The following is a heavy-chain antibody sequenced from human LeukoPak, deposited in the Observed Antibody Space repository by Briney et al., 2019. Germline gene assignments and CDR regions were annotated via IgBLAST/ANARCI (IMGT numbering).Heavy chain of an antibody. CDR3: ARDNEYYGSGSYYDWFDP. V-gene: IGHV3-21*01. CDR2: ISSSSSYI. CDR1: GFTFSSYS. J-gene: IGHJ5*02. D-gene: IGHD3-10*01. Sequence: GSLSLSCAASGFTFSSYSMNWVRQAPGKGLEWVSSISSSSSYIYYADSVKGRFTISRDNAKNSLYLQMNSLRAEDTAVYYCARDNEYYGSGSYYDWFDPWGQGALVTVSS.